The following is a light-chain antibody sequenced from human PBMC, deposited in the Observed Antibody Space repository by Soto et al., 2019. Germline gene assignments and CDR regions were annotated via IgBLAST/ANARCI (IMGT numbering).Light chain of an antibody. V-gene: IGKV3D-15*01. CDR2: GAP. Sequence: EIVMTQSPATLSVSPGERATLSCRASQSVSSNLAWYQQKPGQAPRLLIYGAPTRATVIPARFSGSGSGTEFALTISSLQSEDFAVYYCQQYKSCHLKTVGQGTKVEIK. CDR3: QQYKSCHLKT. J-gene: IGKJ1*01. CDR1: QSVSSN.